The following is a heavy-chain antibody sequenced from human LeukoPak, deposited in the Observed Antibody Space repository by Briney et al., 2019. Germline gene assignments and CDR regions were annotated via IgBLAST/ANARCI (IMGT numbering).Heavy chain of an antibody. CDR1: GGSISSGGYS. J-gene: IGHJ3*02. CDR2: IYYSGST. CDR3: ARADVHYYDSTFDI. D-gene: IGHD3-22*01. Sequence: PSETLSLTCTVSGGSISSGGYSWSWIRQHPGKGLEWIGYIYYSGSTYYNPSLKSRVTISVDTSKNQFSLKLGSVTAADTAVYYCARADVHYYDSTFDIWGQGTMVTVSS. V-gene: IGHV4-31*03.